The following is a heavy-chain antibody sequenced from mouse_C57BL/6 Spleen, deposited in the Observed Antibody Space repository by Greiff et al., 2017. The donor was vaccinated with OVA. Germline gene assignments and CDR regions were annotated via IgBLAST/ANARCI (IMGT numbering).Heavy chain of an antibody. CDR2: ISSGGSYT. CDR1: GFTFSSYG. J-gene: IGHJ1*03. Sequence: EVQLVESGGDLVKPGGSLKLSCAASGFTFSSYGMSWVRQTPDKRLEWVATISSGGSYTYYPDSVKGRFTISRDNAKNTLYLQMSSLKSEDTAMYYCARKGYDYDWYFDVWGTGTTVTVSS. CDR3: ARKGYDYDWYFDV. V-gene: IGHV5-6*01. D-gene: IGHD2-4*01.